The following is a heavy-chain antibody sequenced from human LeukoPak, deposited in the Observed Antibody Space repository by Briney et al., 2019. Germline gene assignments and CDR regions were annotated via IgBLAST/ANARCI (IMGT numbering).Heavy chain of an antibody. D-gene: IGHD6-19*01. Sequence: PGGSLRLSCAASGFIFSNDAMHWVRQAPGKGLEWVAFIWFDGSNKHYADSVKGRFTISRDNSKNTLYLQMNSLRAEDTAVYYCARGSSGWYYFDYWGQGTLVTVSS. V-gene: IGHV3-33*01. CDR2: IWFDGSNK. CDR1: GFIFSNDA. J-gene: IGHJ4*02. CDR3: ARGSSGWYYFDY.